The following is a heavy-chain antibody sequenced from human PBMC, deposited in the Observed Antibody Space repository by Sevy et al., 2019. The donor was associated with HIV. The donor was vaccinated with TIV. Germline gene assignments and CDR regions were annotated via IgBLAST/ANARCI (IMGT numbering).Heavy chain of an antibody. D-gene: IGHD3-3*01. Sequence: ASVKVSCKASGYAFTGYYIHWVRQAPGQGLEWMGRINPISGGTDDSQKFQGRVTMTRDTSISTAYMDVSRLTYDDTAVYYCARAPTDFWTGGMAVWGQGTVVTVSS. CDR1: GYAFTGYY. CDR3: ARAPTDFWTGGMAV. V-gene: IGHV1-2*06. J-gene: IGHJ6*02. CDR2: INPISGGT.